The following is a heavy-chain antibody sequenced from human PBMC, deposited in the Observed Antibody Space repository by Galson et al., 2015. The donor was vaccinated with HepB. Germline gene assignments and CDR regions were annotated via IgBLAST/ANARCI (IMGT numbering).Heavy chain of an antibody. CDR1: GFTFSSYA. J-gene: IGHJ4*02. D-gene: IGHD3-3*01. V-gene: IGHV3-30-3*01. CDR2: ISYDGSNK. CDR3: ARALMDWSGYTYYFDY. Sequence: SLRLSCAASGFTFSSYAMHWVRQAPGKGLEWVAVISYDGSNKYYADSVKGRFTISRDNSKNTLYLQMNSLRAEDTAVYYCARALMDWSGYTYYFDYWGQGTLVTVSS.